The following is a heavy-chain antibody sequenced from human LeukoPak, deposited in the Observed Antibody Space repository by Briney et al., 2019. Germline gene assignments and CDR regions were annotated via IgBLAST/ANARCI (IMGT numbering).Heavy chain of an antibody. Sequence: GRSLRLSCAASGFTFSSYGMHWVRQAPGKGLDWVADVSYDGNNIHYADSVKGRFTISRDNSKSTVYLEINSLRSEDTAIYYCARGFNDFWSGSQLEYWGQGTLVTVSS. V-gene: IGHV3-30*03. CDR1: GFTFSSYG. CDR2: VSYDGNNI. J-gene: IGHJ4*02. D-gene: IGHD3-3*01. CDR3: ARGFNDFWSGSQLEY.